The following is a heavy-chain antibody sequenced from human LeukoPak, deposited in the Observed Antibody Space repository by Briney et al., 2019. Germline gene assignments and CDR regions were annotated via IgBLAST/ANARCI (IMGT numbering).Heavy chain of an antibody. J-gene: IGHJ4*02. D-gene: IGHD5-18*01. Sequence: PSETLSLTCTVSGGSISSYYWSWIRQPPGEGLEWIGYIYYSGSTNYNPSLKSRVTISVDTSKNQFSLKLSSVTAADTAVYYCASQWGQLWPFDYWGQGTLVTVSS. CDR2: IYYSGST. V-gene: IGHV4-59*01. CDR3: ASQWGQLWPFDY. CDR1: GGSISSYY.